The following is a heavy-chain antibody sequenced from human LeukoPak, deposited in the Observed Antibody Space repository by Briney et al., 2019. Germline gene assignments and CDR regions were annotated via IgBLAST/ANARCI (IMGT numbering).Heavy chain of an antibody. CDR2: ISHSGST. CDR3: ARHPDSSGYYIGY. CDR1: GYSTSSGYY. D-gene: IGHD3-22*01. Sequence: SETLSLTCAVSGYSTSSGYYWGWIRQPPGKGLEWIGCISHSGSTFYNPSLKSRVTISVDTSKNQYSLKLSSVTAADTAVYYCARHPDSSGYYIGYWGQGTLVTVSS. V-gene: IGHV4-38-2*01. J-gene: IGHJ4*02.